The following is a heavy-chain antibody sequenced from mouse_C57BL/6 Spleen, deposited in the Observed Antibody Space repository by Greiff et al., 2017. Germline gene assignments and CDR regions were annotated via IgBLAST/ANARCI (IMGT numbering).Heavy chain of an antibody. V-gene: IGHV14-1*01. CDR3: TTPFITTVVAPAY. J-gene: IGHJ3*01. CDR2: IDPEDGDT. Sequence: VQLQQSGAELVRPGASVKLSCTASGFNIKDYYMHWVKQRPEQGLEWIGRIDPEDGDTESAPKFQGKATMTADTSSNTAYLQLSSLTSEDTAGYYCTTPFITTVVAPAYWGQGTLVTVSA. D-gene: IGHD1-1*01. CDR1: GFNIKDYY.